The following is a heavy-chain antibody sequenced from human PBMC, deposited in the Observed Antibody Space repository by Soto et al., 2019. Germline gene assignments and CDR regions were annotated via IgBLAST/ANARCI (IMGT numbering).Heavy chain of an antibody. CDR3: ARNGDCSSTSGDVGDYYYYYMAD. D-gene: IGHD2-2*01. CDR1: GFTFSSYG. CDR2: IWYDGSNK. V-gene: IGHV3-33*01. J-gene: IGHJ6*03. Sequence: GGSLRLSCAASGFTFSSYGMHWVRQAPGKGLEWVAVIWYDGSNKYYADSVKGRFTISRDNSKNTLYLQMNSLRAEDTAVYYCARNGDCSSTSGDVGDYYYYYMADWGKGTTVTVSS.